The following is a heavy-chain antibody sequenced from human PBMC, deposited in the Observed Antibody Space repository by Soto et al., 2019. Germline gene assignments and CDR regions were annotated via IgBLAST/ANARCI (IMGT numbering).Heavy chain of an antibody. J-gene: IGHJ4*02. Sequence: SETLSLTCTVSGGSVSSDTYYWSWIRQPPGRGLEWIGYVFFTGSTHYNPSLKSRATLSVDTSKNQFSLRLTSVTAADTAVYYCARAFDYITSLGPFDYWGLGTLVPVSS. CDR3: ARAFDYITSLGPFDY. CDR1: GGSVSSDTYY. V-gene: IGHV4-61*01. D-gene: IGHD3-10*01. CDR2: VFFTGST.